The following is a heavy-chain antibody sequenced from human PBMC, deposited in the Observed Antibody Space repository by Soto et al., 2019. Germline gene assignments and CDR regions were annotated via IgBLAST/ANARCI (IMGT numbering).Heavy chain of an antibody. V-gene: IGHV4-59*08. CDR2: IHYTGNI. J-gene: IGHJ4*02. D-gene: IGHD1-26*01. CDR1: GASISSYV. Sequence: PSETLSLTCRVSGASISSYVWSWIRQPPGKGLEWIAYIHYTGNINYNPSLKSRITISVDTSKNQFSLKVASVTAADTAVYYCARHENGGTYPLDNWGQGILVTVSS. CDR3: ARHENGGTYPLDN.